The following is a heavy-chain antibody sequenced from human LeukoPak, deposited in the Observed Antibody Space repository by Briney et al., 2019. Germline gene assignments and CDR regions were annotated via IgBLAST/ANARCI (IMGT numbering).Heavy chain of an antibody. J-gene: IGHJ4*02. Sequence: GGSLRLSCAASRFTFSNYNMHWVRQAPGKGLEWVANIKHDGSEKYYVDSVKGRFTISRDNAKNSLYLQMNSLRAEDTAVYYCARDAGRKDDYWGQGTLVTVSS. CDR2: IKHDGSEK. CDR1: RFTFSNYN. V-gene: IGHV3-7*01. CDR3: ARDAGRKDDY.